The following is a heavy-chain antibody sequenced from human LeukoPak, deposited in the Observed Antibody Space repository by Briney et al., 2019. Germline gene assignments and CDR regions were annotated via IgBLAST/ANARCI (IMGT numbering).Heavy chain of an antibody. D-gene: IGHD5-18*01. J-gene: IGHJ4*02. Sequence: SETLSLTCTVSGGSISSSSYYWGWIRRPPGKGLEWIGSIYYSGSTYYNPSLKSRVTISVDTSKNQFSLKLSSVTAADTAVYYCARLRYSYGYYFDYWGQGTLVTVSS. CDR1: GGSISSSSYY. CDR2: IYYSGST. V-gene: IGHV4-39*07. CDR3: ARLRYSYGYYFDY.